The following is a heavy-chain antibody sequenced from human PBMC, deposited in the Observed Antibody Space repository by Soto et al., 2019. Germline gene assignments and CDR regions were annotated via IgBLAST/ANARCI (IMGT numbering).Heavy chain of an antibody. Sequence: ASVKVSCKASGYTFSNYGISWVRQAPGQGLEWMGWIRVYTDDTHYAQKFQGRVTMTADASTTTAYMDLYNLTSEDTAVYFCARRSGTAILDSWGPGTLVTVSS. CDR3: ARRSGTAILDS. D-gene: IGHD1-1*01. CDR2: IRVYTDDT. V-gene: IGHV1-18*04. CDR1: GYTFSNYG. J-gene: IGHJ4*02.